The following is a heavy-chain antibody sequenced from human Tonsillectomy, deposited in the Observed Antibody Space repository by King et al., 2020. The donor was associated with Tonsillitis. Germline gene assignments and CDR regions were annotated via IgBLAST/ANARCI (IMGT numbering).Heavy chain of an antibody. CDR3: ARNPYGDYYFDY. Sequence: VQLVESGGGVVQPGRSLGLSCAASGFTFSTCSLHWVRQAPGKGLEWVAIISYDGSNKYYADSVKGRFTISRDNSKNTLYLQMNSLRAEDTAVYYCARNPYGDYYFDYWGQGTLFTVSS. CDR1: GFTFSTCS. D-gene: IGHD4-17*01. CDR2: ISYDGSNK. V-gene: IGHV3-30-3*01. J-gene: IGHJ4*02.